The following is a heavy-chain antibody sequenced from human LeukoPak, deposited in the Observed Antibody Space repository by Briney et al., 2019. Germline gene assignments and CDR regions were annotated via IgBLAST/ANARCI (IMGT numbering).Heavy chain of an antibody. Sequence: ASVKVSCKASGYTFTGYYVHWVRQAPGQGLEWMGRINPNSGDTNYAQKFQGRVTMTRDTSISTAYMELSRLRSDDTAMYYCARDYCGGDCFPDYWGREPWSPSPQ. D-gene: IGHD2-21*02. V-gene: IGHV1-2*06. J-gene: IGHJ4*02. CDR3: ARDYCGGDCFPDY. CDR1: GYTFTGYY. CDR2: INPNSGDT.